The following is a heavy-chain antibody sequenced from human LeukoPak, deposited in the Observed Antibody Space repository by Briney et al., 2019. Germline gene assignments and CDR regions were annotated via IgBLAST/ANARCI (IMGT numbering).Heavy chain of an antibody. J-gene: IGHJ4*02. V-gene: IGHV3-21*06. CDR3: TRDADPIGLRDY. D-gene: IGHD6-25*01. Sequence: GQSLRLSCAASGFTFSAYTMNWVRQAPGKGLEWVASVTGSSYDIYYADSVRGRFTISRDNAKNLLFLQMNSLRAEDTAIYYCTRDADPIGLRDYWGQGTLVTVSS. CDR1: GFTFSAYT. CDR2: VTGSSYDI.